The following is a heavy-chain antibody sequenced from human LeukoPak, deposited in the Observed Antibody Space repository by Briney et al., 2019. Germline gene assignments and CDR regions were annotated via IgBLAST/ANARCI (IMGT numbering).Heavy chain of an antibody. J-gene: IGHJ4*02. CDR2: INHSGST. CDR1: GGSFSGYY. CDR3: ARGERDTAISY. D-gene: IGHD5-18*01. Sequence: PSETLSLTCAVYGGSFSGYYWSWIRQPRGKALEWIGEINHSGSTNYNPSLKSRVTISVDTSKNQFSLKLSSVTAADTAVYYCARGERDTAISYWGQGTLVTVSS. V-gene: IGHV4-34*01.